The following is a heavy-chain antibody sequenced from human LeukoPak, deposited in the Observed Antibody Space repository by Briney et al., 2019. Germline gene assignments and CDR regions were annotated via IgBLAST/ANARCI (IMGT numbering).Heavy chain of an antibody. V-gene: IGHV1-69*13. CDR2: IIPIFGTA. CDR3: ARESDVGKDFDC. Sequence: SVKVSCKASGGTFSSYAISWVRQAPGQGLEWMGGIIPIFGTANYAQKFQGRVTITADESTSTAYMELSSLRSEDTAVYYCARESDVGKDFDCWGQGTLVTVSS. J-gene: IGHJ4*02. CDR1: GGTFSSYA. D-gene: IGHD1-1*01.